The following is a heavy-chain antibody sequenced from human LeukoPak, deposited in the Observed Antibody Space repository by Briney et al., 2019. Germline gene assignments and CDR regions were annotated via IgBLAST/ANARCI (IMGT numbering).Heavy chain of an antibody. J-gene: IGHJ4*02. CDR2: IYYSGNT. Sequence: SETLSLACTVSGGSISSSSYYWGWMRQPPGKGLEWIGSIYYSGNTYYNPSLKSRVTISVDTSKSQFSLKLSSVTAADTAVYYCATDRADFWSGYYIDYWGQGILVTVSS. V-gene: IGHV4-39*07. CDR1: GGSISSSSYY. CDR3: ATDRADFWSGYYIDY. D-gene: IGHD3-3*01.